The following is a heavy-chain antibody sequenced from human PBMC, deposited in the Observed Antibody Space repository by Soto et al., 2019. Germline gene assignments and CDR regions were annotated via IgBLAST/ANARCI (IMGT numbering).Heavy chain of an antibody. J-gene: IGHJ6*02. CDR2: IIPILGIA. Sequence: GASVKVSCKASGGTFSSYTISWVRQAPGQGLEWMGRIIPILGIANYAQKFQGRVTITADKSTSTAYMELSSLRSEDTAVYYCASRTYCSSTSCAHYYYYGMDVWGQGTTVTVSS. CDR3: ASRTYCSSTSCAHYYYYGMDV. CDR1: GGTFSSYT. D-gene: IGHD2-2*01. V-gene: IGHV1-69*02.